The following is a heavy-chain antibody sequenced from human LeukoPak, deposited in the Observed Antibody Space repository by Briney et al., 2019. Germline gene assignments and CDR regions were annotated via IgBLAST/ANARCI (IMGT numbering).Heavy chain of an antibody. CDR2: INHSGST. Sequence: PSETLSLTCAVYGGSFSGYYWSWIRQPPGKGLGWIGEINHSGSTNYNPSLKSRVTISVDTSKNQFSLKLSSVTAADTAVYYCARGGPYDYVWGSYRYNPALDYWGQGTLVTVSS. CDR3: ARGGPYDYVWGSYRYNPALDY. V-gene: IGHV4-34*01. CDR1: GGSFSGYY. J-gene: IGHJ4*02. D-gene: IGHD3-16*02.